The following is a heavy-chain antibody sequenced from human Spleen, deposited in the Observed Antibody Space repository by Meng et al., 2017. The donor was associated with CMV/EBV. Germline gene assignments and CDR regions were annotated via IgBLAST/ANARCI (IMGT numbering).Heavy chain of an antibody. J-gene: IGHJ6*02. D-gene: IGHD3-3*01. Sequence: GGSLRLSCIGSGFNFRRFVMHWVRQAPGEGREWVAGISFDGRNNYYADHVKGRFTISRDNSKNTMFLQMKSLRPEATAVYYCARASPTGVLRFFEWGYVLDVWGQGTTVTVSS. CDR1: GFNFRRFV. CDR3: ARASPTGVLRFFEWGYVLDV. V-gene: IGHV3-30*04. CDR2: ISFDGRNN.